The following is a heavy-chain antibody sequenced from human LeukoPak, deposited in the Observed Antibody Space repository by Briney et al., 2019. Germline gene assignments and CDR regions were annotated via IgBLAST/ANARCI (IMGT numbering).Heavy chain of an antibody. Sequence: ASVKVSCKASGYTFTTYGVSWVRQAPGQGLEWMGWISAYNGNTNYAQKFQGRVTITADKSTSTAYMELSSLRSEDTAVYYCARASTRNSYGGSWYYYYGMDVWGQGTTVTVSS. CDR1: GYTFTTYG. CDR3: ARASTRNSYGGSWYYYYGMDV. CDR2: ISAYNGNT. J-gene: IGHJ6*02. V-gene: IGHV1-18*01. D-gene: IGHD5-18*01.